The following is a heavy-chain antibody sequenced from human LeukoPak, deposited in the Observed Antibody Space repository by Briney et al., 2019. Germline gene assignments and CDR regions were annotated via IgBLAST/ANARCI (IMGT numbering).Heavy chain of an antibody. V-gene: IGHV3-21*04. CDR2: ISSSSSYI. CDR3: AKSSPELTYYYDSSFYYFDY. Sequence: PGGSLRLSCAASGFTFSSYSMNWVRQAPGKGLEWVSSISSSSSYIYYADSVKGRFTISRDNAKNSLYLQMNSLRAEDTAVYYCAKSSPELTYYYDSSFYYFDYWGQGTLVTVSS. J-gene: IGHJ4*02. CDR1: GFTFSSYS. D-gene: IGHD3-22*01.